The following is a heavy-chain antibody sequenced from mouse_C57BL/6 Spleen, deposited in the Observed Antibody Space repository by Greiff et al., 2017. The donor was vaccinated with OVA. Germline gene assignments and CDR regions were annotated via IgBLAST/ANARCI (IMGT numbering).Heavy chain of an antibody. CDR1: GYTFTSYW. CDR3: ARWGVTVYDY. CDR2: IDPSDSYT. Sequence: QVQLKQPGAELVMPGASVKLSCKASGYTFTSYWMHWVKQRPGQGLEWIGEIDPSDSYTNYNQKFKGKSTLTVDKSSSTAYMQLSSLTSADSAVYYCARWGVTVYDYWGQGTTLTVSS. D-gene: IGHD1-1*01. J-gene: IGHJ2*01. V-gene: IGHV1-69*01.